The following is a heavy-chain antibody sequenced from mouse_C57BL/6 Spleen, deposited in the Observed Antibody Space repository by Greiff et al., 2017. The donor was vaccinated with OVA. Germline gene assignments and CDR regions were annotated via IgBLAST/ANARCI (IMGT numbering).Heavy chain of an antibody. V-gene: IGHV1-52*01. CDR3: ARRVTGPNYFDY. CDR1: GYTFTSSW. CDR2: IDPSDSET. J-gene: IGHJ2*01. Sequence: QVQLQQPGAELVRPGSSVKLSCKASGYTFTSSWMHWVQPRPIQGLEWIGNIDPSDSETHYNQKFKDKATLTVDKSSSTAYMQLSSLTSEDSAVYYCARRVTGPNYFDYWGQGTTLTVSS. D-gene: IGHD2-1*01.